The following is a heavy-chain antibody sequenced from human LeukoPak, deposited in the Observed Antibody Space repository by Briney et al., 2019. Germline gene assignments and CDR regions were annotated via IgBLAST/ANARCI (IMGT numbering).Heavy chain of an antibody. Sequence: GESLRLSCAASGFTFSSSGMGWVRQAPGKGLECVSPITGCGGGTSYTDSVKGRFTISRDNSKNTLYLQMNSLRAEDTAVYYCARGRNTGRQFYFDYWGQGTLVTVAS. V-gene: IGHV3-23*01. J-gene: IGHJ4*02. CDR1: GFTFSSSG. CDR2: ITGCGGGT. CDR3: ARGRNTGRQFYFDY. D-gene: IGHD5-18*01.